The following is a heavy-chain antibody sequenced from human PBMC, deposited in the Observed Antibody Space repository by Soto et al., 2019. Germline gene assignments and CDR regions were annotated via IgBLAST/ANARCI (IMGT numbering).Heavy chain of an antibody. Sequence: EVQLLESGGGLVRPGGSLSLPWAAPGLTFYNYPMNWFRQAPGKGLEWVSTISGGGDGTYYADSVKGRFTISRDNSRNTVYLQMNSLRAEDTAVYYCAKKGLGSLATYCTTGDCHYAFDVWGQGTLVTVSS. D-gene: IGHD2-8*01. J-gene: IGHJ3*01. CDR2: ISGGGDGT. V-gene: IGHV3-23*01. CDR3: AKKGLGSLATYCTTGDCHYAFDV. CDR1: GLTFYNYP.